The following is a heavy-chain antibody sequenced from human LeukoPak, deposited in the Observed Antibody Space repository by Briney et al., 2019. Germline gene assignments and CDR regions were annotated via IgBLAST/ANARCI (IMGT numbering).Heavy chain of an antibody. CDR3: ARDSFTIFGVAHLVVAFDI. CDR1: GGSISSGSYY. J-gene: IGHJ3*02. D-gene: IGHD3-3*01. V-gene: IGHV4-61*02. Sequence: SQTLSLTCTVPGGSISSGSYYWSWIRQPAGKGLEWIGRIYTSGSTNYNPSLKSRVTISVDTSKNQFSLKLSSVTAADTAVYYCARDSFTIFGVAHLVVAFDIWGQGTTVTVSS. CDR2: IYTSGST.